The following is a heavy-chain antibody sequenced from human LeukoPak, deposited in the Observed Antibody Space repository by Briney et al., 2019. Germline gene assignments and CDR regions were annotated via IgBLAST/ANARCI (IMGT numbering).Heavy chain of an antibody. CDR3: ARXAPXRLXIXXAXFDP. CDR2: INHSGST. V-gene: IGHV4-34*01. Sequence: CAVYGGSFSGYYWSWIRQPPGKGLEWIGEINHSGSTNYNPSLKSRVTISVDTSKNQFSLKLSSVTAADTAVYYCARXAPXRLXIXXAXFDPWGQGTLVTVSS. J-gene: IGHJ5*02. D-gene: IGHD6-19*01. CDR1: GGSFSGYY.